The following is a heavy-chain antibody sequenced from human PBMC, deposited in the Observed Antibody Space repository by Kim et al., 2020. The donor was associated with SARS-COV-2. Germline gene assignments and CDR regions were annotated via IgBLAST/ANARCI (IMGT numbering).Heavy chain of an antibody. CDR2: ISGSGGAT. Sequence: GGSLRLSCAASGFTFSTSAISWVRQAPGKGLEWVAAISGSGGATYYADSVRGRSTISRDNSKNTVSMELARLRTGDTAIYYCARALGRGWHAFWGQGTLV. J-gene: IGHJ4*02. CDR1: GFTFSTSA. CDR3: ARALGRGWHAF. D-gene: IGHD6-19*01. V-gene: IGHV3-23*01.